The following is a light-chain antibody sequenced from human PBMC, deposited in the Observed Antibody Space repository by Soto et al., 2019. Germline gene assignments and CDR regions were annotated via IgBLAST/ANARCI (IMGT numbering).Light chain of an antibody. J-gene: IGKJ1*01. CDR3: LQDYTYPRT. V-gene: IGKV1-6*01. CDR2: ASS. Sequence: AIQMTQSPSSLSASVGDRVNITCRASQGIRNDLAWYQQRPGAAPKLLIFASSNLQTGVPSRLRGSGSGTDFTLTISSLLPDDFATYYCLQDYTYPRTFGQGTKVEI. CDR1: QGIRND.